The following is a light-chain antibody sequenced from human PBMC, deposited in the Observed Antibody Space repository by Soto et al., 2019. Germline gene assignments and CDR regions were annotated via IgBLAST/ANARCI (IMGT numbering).Light chain of an antibody. CDR1: QSVRSY. CDR3: QQFFMNPWT. V-gene: IGKV3-11*01. J-gene: IGKJ1*01. Sequence: EIVFTQSPATLSLSPGERSTLSCRASQSVRSYLAWYQQKPGQAPRLLIYDASNRETGIPARFSGSGAGTFFTLTISSLQDEDVAVDECQQFFMNPWTFGQGTKVDI. CDR2: DAS.